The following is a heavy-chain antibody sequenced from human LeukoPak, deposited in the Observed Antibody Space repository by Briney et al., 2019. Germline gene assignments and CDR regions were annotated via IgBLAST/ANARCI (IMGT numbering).Heavy chain of an antibody. D-gene: IGHD2-15*01. Sequence: PGASLRLTCAASGFTFSNYAMSWVRQAPGKGLEWVSAITGSGGGTYYADSVKGRFTISRDNSKNTLYLQMNSLRAEDTAVYYCATVLAGQPDDAFDIWGQGTMVTVSS. CDR1: GFTFSNYA. V-gene: IGHV3-23*01. CDR3: ATVLAGQPDDAFDI. CDR2: ITGSGGGT. J-gene: IGHJ3*02.